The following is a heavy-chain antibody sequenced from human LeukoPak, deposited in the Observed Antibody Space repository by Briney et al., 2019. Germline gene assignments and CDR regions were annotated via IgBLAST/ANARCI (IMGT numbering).Heavy chain of an antibody. J-gene: IGHJ3*02. V-gene: IGHV3-30*04. D-gene: IGHD2-21*01. CDR3: ARADEAYCGGDCSYAFDI. CDR1: GFTFSRYA. CDR2: ISFDGSSK. Sequence: GGSLRLSCAASGFTFSRYAMHWVRQAPGKGLEGGALISFDGSSKYYADSVKGRFTISRDNSKNTLYLQMNSLRAEDTAVYYCARADEAYCGGDCSYAFDIWGQGTMVTVSS.